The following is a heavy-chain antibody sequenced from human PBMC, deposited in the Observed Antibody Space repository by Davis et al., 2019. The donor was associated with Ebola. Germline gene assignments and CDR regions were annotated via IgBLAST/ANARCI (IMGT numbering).Heavy chain of an antibody. V-gene: IGHV3-30-3*01. D-gene: IGHD6-19*01. J-gene: IGHJ4*02. CDR3: AIISSGWYVPLD. CDR2: ISYDGSNK. Sequence: GESLKISCAASGFTFSSYAMHWVRQAPGKGLEWVAVISYDGSNKYYADSVKGRFTISRDNSKNTLYLQMNSLRAEDTAVYYCAIISSGWYVPLDWGQGTLVTVSS. CDR1: GFTFSSYA.